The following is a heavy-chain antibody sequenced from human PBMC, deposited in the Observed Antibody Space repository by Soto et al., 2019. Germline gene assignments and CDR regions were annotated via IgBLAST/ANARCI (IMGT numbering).Heavy chain of an antibody. D-gene: IGHD5-12*01. V-gene: IGHV4-59*08. CDR1: GGSISSYY. CDR3: ARLGSVSGLVAKSLYYYYYYYMDV. CDR2: IYYSGST. Sequence: SETLSLTCTVSGGSISSYYWSWIRQPPGKGLEWIGYIYYSGSTNYNPSLKSRVTISVDTSKNQFSLKLSSVTAADTAVYYCARLGSVSGLVAKSLYYYYYYYMDVWGKGTTVTVSS. J-gene: IGHJ6*03.